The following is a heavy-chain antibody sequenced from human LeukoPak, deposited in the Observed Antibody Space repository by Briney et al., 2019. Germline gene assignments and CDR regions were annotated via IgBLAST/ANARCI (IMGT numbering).Heavy chain of an antibody. V-gene: IGHV4-4*07. Sequence: SETLSLTCTVSGGSISSYYWSWIRQPAGKGLEWIGRIYTSGSTNYNPSLKSRVTMSVDTSKNQFSLKLSSVTAADTAVYYCARVLRLTPGDHDAFDIWGQGTMVTVSS. CDR1: GGSISSYY. D-gene: IGHD7-27*01. CDR3: ARVLRLTPGDHDAFDI. J-gene: IGHJ3*02. CDR2: IYTSGST.